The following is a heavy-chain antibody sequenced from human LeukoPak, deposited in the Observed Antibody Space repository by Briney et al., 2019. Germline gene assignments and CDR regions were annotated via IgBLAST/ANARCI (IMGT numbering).Heavy chain of an antibody. CDR2: VDAEDGET. V-gene: IGHV1-69-2*01. D-gene: IGHD1-26*01. J-gene: IGHJ4*02. Sequence: ASVKISCKVSGYTFTDYYMHWVQQAPGKGLEWMGLVDAEDGETIYAEKFQGRVTITADTSTDTAYMELSSLRSEDTAVYYCATVNSGSFEGVDYCGQGTLVTVSS. CDR1: GYTFTDYY. CDR3: ATVNSGSFEGVDY.